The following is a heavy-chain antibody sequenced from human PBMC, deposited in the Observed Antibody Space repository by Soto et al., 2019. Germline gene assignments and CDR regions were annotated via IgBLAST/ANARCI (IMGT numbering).Heavy chain of an antibody. D-gene: IGHD3-3*02. V-gene: IGHV1-18*04. CDR3: ARVDNPMFVVVITSYYYDMDV. J-gene: IGHJ6*02. Sequence: ASVKVSCKASGYTFTSYGISWVRQAPGQGLEWMGWISAYNGNTHYAQKLQGRVTMTTDTSTSTAYMELRSLRSDDTAVYYCARVDNPMFVVVITSYYYDMDVWDQGTTVIVSS. CDR1: GYTFTSYG. CDR2: ISAYNGNT.